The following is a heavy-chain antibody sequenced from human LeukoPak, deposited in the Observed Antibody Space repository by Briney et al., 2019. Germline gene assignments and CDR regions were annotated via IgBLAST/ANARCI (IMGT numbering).Heavy chain of an antibody. CDR3: AIDGRDGYNPFDP. Sequence: ASVKVSCKASGGTFSSYAISWVRQAPGQGLEWRGWIIPILGIANYAQKFQGRVTITADKSTSTAYMELSSLRAEDTAVYYCAIDGRDGYNPFDPWGQGTLVTVSS. D-gene: IGHD5-24*01. J-gene: IGHJ5*02. CDR2: IIPILGIA. CDR1: GGTFSSYA. V-gene: IGHV1-69*04.